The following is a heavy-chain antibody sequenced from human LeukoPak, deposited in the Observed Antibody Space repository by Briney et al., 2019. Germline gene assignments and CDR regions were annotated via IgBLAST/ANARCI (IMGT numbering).Heavy chain of an antibody. CDR1: GFTFSSYS. J-gene: IGHJ4*02. CDR3: ARGGSCSGGNCKYTRKEIGY. D-gene: IGHD2-15*01. V-gene: IGHV3-48*04. Sequence: PGGSLRLSCAASGFTFSSYSMNWVRQAPGKGLEWVSYISSSSTIYYADSVKGRFTISRDNTKNTLYLHMNSLRADDTAVYYCARGGSCSGGNCKYTRKEIGYWGQGTLVAVSS. CDR2: ISSSSTI.